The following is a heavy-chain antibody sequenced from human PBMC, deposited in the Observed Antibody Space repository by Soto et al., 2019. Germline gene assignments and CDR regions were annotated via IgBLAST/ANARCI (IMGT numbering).Heavy chain of an antibody. CDR3: ERHILNGYYLTDY. D-gene: IGHD3-9*01. CDR1: GFTFSSCS. J-gene: IGHJ4*02. Sequence: GGSLRLSCAASGFTFSSCSMNWVRQAPGKGLEWVSYISSSSTTIYYADSVKGRFTISRDNAKNSLYLQMNSLRDEDTAVYYCERHILNGYYLTDYWGQGTLVTVSS. CDR2: ISSSSTTI. V-gene: IGHV3-48*02.